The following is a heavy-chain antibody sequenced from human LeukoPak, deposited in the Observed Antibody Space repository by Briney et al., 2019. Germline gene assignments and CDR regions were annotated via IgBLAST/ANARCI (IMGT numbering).Heavy chain of an antibody. V-gene: IGHV4-34*01. D-gene: IGHD2-15*01. Sequence: SETLSLTCAVYGGSFSGYYWSWIRQPPGKGLEWIGEINHSGSTNYNPSLKSRVTISVDTSKNQFSLKQSSVTAADTAVYYCARHRCSGGSCYPMNWFDPWGQGTLVTVSS. J-gene: IGHJ5*02. CDR2: INHSGST. CDR3: ARHRCSGGSCYPMNWFDP. CDR1: GGSFSGYY.